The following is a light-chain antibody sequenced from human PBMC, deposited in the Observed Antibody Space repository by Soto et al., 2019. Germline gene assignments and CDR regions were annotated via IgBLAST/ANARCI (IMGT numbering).Light chain of an antibody. V-gene: IGKV3-20*01. CDR2: GAS. J-gene: IGKJ3*01. Sequence: EVVLTQSPGTLSLSPGARATLSCRASQSVNDNHLAWYQQKGGQAPRLLIYGASTRATGVPERFSGSGFETAYSLIINRLEPEDFALYYCQLYGGSPPRGPFGPGTTVEI. CDR1: QSVNDNH. CDR3: QLYGGSPPRGP.